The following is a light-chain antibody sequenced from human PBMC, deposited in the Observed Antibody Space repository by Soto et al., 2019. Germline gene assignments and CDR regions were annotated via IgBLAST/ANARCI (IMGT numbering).Light chain of an antibody. CDR3: CSYAGQRVV. CDR1: YNL. CDR2: EGN. Sequence: QSVLTQPASVSGSPGQSITISCTYNLVSWYQHNPGKAPKLMIYEGNKRPLGVSNRFSGFKSGNTSSLTISGLEAEDEADYYCCSYAGQRVVFGGGTKLTVL. J-gene: IGLJ2*01. V-gene: IGLV2-23*01.